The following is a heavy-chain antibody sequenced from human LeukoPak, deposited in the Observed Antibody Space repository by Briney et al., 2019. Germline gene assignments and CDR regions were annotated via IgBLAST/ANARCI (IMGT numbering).Heavy chain of an antibody. CDR1: GFTFSSYA. CDR2: ISSNGGST. V-gene: IGHV3-64D*06. CDR3: VKARGYGSGRDYFDY. J-gene: IGHJ4*02. Sequence: GGSLRLSCSASGFTFSSYAMHWVRQAPGKGLEYVSAISSNGGSTYYADSVKGRFTISRENSKNTLYLQMSSLRAEDTAVYYCVKARGYGSGRDYFDYWGQGTLVTVSS. D-gene: IGHD3-10*01.